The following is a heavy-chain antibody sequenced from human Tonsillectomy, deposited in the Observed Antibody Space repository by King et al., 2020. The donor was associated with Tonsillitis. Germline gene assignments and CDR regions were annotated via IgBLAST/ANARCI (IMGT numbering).Heavy chain of an antibody. Sequence: VQLVESGGGLMQPGGSLRLSCAASGFSVSSHYMSWVRQAPGKGLAWVSVIYGGGTTYYADFVKGRFTISRDNSENTLYLQMNSLGAEDTAMYYCARVNYYDSSGYWSPYYFDYWGQGTLVTVSS. CDR1: GFSVSSHY. CDR2: IYGGGTT. CDR3: ARVNYYDSSGYWSPYYFDY. D-gene: IGHD3-22*01. V-gene: IGHV3-53*01. J-gene: IGHJ4*02.